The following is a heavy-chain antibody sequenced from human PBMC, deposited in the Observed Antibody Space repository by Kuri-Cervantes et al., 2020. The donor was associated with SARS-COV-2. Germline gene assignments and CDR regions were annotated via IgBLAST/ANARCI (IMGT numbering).Heavy chain of an antibody. CDR1: GGSISSSSYY. CDR3: ARHEYSSSWVDY. J-gene: IGHJ4*02. CDR2: IYYSAST. V-gene: IGHV4-39*01. D-gene: IGHD6-13*01. Sequence: SETLSLTCTVSGGSISSSSYYWGGIRQPPGKGLEWIGSIYYSASTYYNPSLKSRVTISVDTSKNQFSLKLRSVTAADTAVYYCARHEYSSSWVDYWGQGTLVTVSS.